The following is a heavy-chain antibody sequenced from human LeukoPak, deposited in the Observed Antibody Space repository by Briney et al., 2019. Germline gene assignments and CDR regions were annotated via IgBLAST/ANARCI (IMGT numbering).Heavy chain of an antibody. J-gene: IGHJ4*02. CDR1: GFTFSSYG. CDR2: IWYDGSNK. CDR3: AKDAVEYLYYFDY. V-gene: IGHV3-33*06. D-gene: IGHD5-24*01. Sequence: PGGSLRLSCAASGFTFSSYGXXXXXXXXXXXXXXVAVIWYDGSNKYYADSVKGRFTISRDNSXNTLYLQMNSLRAEDTAVYYCAKDAVEYLYYFDYWGQGTLVTVSS.